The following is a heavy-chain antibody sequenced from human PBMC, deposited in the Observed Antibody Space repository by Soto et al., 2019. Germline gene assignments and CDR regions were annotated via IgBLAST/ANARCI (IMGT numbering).Heavy chain of an antibody. V-gene: IGHV4-59*01. J-gene: IGHJ6*02. Sequence: SETLSLTCTVSGGSISSYYWSWIRQPPGKGLEWIGYIYYSGSTNYNPSLKSRVTISVDTSKNQFSLKLSSVTAADTAVYYCARAPLGYCSGGSCYSDVYYYGMDVWGQGTTVTVSS. D-gene: IGHD2-15*01. CDR1: GGSISSYY. CDR3: ARAPLGYCSGGSCYSDVYYYGMDV. CDR2: IYYSGST.